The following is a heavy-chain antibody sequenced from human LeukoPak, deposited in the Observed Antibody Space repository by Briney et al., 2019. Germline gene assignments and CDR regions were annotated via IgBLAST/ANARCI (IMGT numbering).Heavy chain of an antibody. D-gene: IGHD2-2*01. CDR1: GYTFTSYG. CDR3: ARAPYPSLDRRGRSYFDH. Sequence: GASVKVSCKASGYTFTSYGISWVRQAPGQGLEWMGWISAYNGNTNYAQKLQGRVTMTTDTSTSTAYMELRSLRSDDTAVYYCARAPYPSLDRRGRSYFDHWGQGTLVTVSS. CDR2: ISAYNGNT. J-gene: IGHJ4*02. V-gene: IGHV1-18*01.